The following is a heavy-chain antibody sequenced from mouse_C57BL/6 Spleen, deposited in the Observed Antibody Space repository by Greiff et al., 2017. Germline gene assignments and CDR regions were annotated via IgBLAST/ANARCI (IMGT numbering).Heavy chain of an antibody. Sequence: VQLQQPGAELVKPGASVKMSCKASGYTFTSYWIPWVKQRPGQGLEWIGDIYPGSGSTNYNEKFKSKATLTVDTSSSTAYMQLSSLTSEDSAVYYCARWGIYYGSLYYFDYWGQGTTLTVSS. CDR3: ARWGIYYGSLYYFDY. CDR1: GYTFTSYW. D-gene: IGHD1-1*01. J-gene: IGHJ2*01. V-gene: IGHV1-55*01. CDR2: IYPGSGST.